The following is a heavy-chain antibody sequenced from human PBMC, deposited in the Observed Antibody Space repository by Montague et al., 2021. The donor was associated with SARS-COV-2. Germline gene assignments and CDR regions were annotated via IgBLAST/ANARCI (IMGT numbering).Heavy chain of an antibody. CDR3: ARQEPIVVVVAAARGWFDP. D-gene: IGHD2-15*01. Sequence: SETLSLTCTVSGGSISSSSYYWGWIRQPPGKGLERIGSIYYSGSTYYNPSLKSRVTISVDTSKNQFSLKLSSVTAADTAVYYCARQEPIVVVVAAARGWFDPWGQGTLVTVSS. CDR2: IYYSGST. V-gene: IGHV4-39*01. J-gene: IGHJ5*02. CDR1: GGSISSSSYY.